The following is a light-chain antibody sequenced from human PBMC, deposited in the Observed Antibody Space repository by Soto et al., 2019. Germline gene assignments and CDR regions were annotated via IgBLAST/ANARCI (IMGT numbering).Light chain of an antibody. V-gene: IGKV3-20*01. J-gene: IGKJ2*01. CDR1: QSVSSSY. Sequence: EIVWTQSPGTLSLSPGERATLSCRASQSVSSSYLAWYQQKPGQAPRLLIYGVSSRATGIPDRFSGSGSGTDFTLTITRLEPEDFAVYYFQQHGGSPPYTFGQGTKLEIK. CDR3: QQHGGSPPYT. CDR2: GVS.